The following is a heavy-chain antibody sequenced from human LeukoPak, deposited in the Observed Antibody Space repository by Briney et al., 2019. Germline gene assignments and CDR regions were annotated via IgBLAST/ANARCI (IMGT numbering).Heavy chain of an antibody. V-gene: IGHV1-69*05. Sequence: ASVTVSCKASGGTFSSYAISWVRQAPGQGLEWMGGIIPIFGTANYAQEFQGRVTITTDESTSTAYMELSSLRSEDTAVYYCAREFGAHGAFDIWGQGTMVTVSS. J-gene: IGHJ3*02. CDR2: IIPIFGTA. CDR3: AREFGAHGAFDI. CDR1: GGTFSSYA. D-gene: IGHD4/OR15-4a*01.